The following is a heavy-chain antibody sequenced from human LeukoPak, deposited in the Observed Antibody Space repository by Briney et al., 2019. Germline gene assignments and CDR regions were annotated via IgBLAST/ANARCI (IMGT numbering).Heavy chain of an antibody. CDR2: IYYSGST. CDR1: GGSISSYY. J-gene: IGHJ4*02. CDR3: ARGEHSGYGAYSFDY. Sequence: SETLSLTCTVSGGSISSYYWIWIRQPSGKGLEWTGYIYYSGSTNYNPSLKSRVTISVDTSKNQFSLKLSSVTAADTAVYYCARGEHSGYGAYSFDYWGQGTLVTVSS. D-gene: IGHD5-12*01. V-gene: IGHV4-59*01.